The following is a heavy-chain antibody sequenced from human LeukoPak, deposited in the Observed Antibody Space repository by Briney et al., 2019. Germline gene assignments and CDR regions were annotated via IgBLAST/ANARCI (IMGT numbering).Heavy chain of an antibody. CDR2: TYYSGST. CDR3: AREGVAAAGAAGFDY. J-gene: IGHJ4*02. D-gene: IGHD6-13*01. CDR1: GGSISGCSYF. Sequence: SETLSLTCTVSGGSISGCSYFWGWIRQPPGKGLEWIGSTYYSGSTYYNPSLKSRVTISVDTSKNQFSLKLSSVTAADTAVYYCAREGVAAAGAAGFDYWGQGTLVTVSS. V-gene: IGHV4-39*07.